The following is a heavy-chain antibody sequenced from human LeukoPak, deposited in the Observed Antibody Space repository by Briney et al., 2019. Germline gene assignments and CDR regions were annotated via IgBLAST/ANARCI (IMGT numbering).Heavy chain of an antibody. J-gene: IGHJ4*02. CDR3: ARGTVSSGWDDYFDY. CDR1: GGSFSGYY. V-gene: IGHV4-34*01. D-gene: IGHD6-19*01. Sequence: PSETLSLTCAVYGGSFSGYYWSWIRQPPGKGLEWIGEINHSGSTNCNPSLKSRVTISVDTSKNQFSLKLSSVTAADTAVYYCARGTVSSGWDDYFDYWGQGTLVTVSS. CDR2: INHSGST.